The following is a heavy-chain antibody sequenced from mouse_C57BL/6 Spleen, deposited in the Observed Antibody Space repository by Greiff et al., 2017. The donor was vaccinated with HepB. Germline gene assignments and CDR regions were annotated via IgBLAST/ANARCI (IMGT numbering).Heavy chain of an antibody. D-gene: IGHD2-3*01. CDR1: GYTFTSYW. CDR3: SGYSWFAY. V-gene: IGHV1-15*01. Sequence: QVQLQQSGAELVKPGASVKVSCKASGYTFTSYWMHWVKQTPVHGLEWIGAIDPETGGTAYNQKFKGKAILTADKSSSTAYMELRSLTSEDSAVYYCSGYSWFAYWGQGTLVTVSA. CDR2: IDPETGGT. J-gene: IGHJ3*01.